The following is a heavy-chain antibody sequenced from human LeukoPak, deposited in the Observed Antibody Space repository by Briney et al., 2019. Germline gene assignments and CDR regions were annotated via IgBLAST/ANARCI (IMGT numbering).Heavy chain of an antibody. V-gene: IGHV1-24*01. CDR3: ATAVLSMTGLDYFDY. J-gene: IGHJ4*02. D-gene: IGHD2/OR15-2a*01. Sequence: ASVKVSCKVSGYTLTELSMHWVRQAPGKGLEWMGGFDPEDGETIYAQKFQGGVTMTEDTSTDTAYMELSSLRSEDTAVYYCATAVLSMTGLDYFDYWGQGTLVTVSS. CDR1: GYTLTELS. CDR2: FDPEDGET.